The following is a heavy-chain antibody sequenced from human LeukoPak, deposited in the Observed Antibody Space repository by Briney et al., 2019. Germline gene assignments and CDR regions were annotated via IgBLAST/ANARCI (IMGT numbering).Heavy chain of an antibody. Sequence: ASVNVSCKASGYTFSRYGMHWVRQAPGQRLEWMGWINAGNENTKYSQKFQGRVSITRDTSASTAYMELSSLTSEDTAVYYCARDLYGDYFDYWGQGTLVTVSS. D-gene: IGHD3-16*01. J-gene: IGHJ4*02. CDR2: INAGNENT. CDR1: GYTFSRYG. CDR3: ARDLYGDYFDY. V-gene: IGHV1-3*01.